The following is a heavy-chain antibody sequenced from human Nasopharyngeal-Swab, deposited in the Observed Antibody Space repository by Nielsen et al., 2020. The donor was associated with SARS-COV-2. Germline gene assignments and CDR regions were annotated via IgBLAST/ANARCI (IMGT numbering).Heavy chain of an antibody. CDR1: GFTFSSYS. CDR2: ISSSSSYI. J-gene: IGHJ6*02. Sequence: LSLTCAASGFTFSSYSMNWVRQAPGKGLEWVSSISSSSSYIYYADSVKGRFTISRDNAKNSLYLQMNSLRAEDTAVYYCARENCGGDCYSPGYYYYGMDVWGQGTTVTVSS. V-gene: IGHV3-21*01. D-gene: IGHD2-21*01. CDR3: ARENCGGDCYSPGYYYYGMDV.